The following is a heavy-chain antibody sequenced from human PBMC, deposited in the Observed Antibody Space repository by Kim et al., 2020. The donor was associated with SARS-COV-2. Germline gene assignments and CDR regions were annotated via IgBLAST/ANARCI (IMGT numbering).Heavy chain of an antibody. V-gene: IGHV3-21*01. CDR2: ISSSGSDI. CDR3: ARDRYGDYAYDY. D-gene: IGHD4-17*01. Sequence: GGSLRLSCAASGLTFSIYSMNWVRQAPGKGLEWVSSISSSGSDIYYADSLKGRFTISRDNAKNSLYLQMNSLRGEDTAVYYCARDRYGDYAYDYWGQGTLVTVSS. J-gene: IGHJ4*02. CDR1: GLTFSIYS.